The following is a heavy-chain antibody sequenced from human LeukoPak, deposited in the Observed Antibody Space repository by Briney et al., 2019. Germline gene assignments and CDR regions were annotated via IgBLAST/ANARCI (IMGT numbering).Heavy chain of an antibody. CDR2: ISSSGSTI. V-gene: IGHV3-48*03. J-gene: IGHJ4*02. CDR1: GFTFSSYE. Sequence: GGSLRLSCAASGFTFSSYEMNWVRQAPGKGLEWVSYISSSGSTIYYADSVKGRFTISRDNAKNSPYLQMNSLRAEDTAVNYCARDLGRWFGEIDYWGQGTLVTVSS. CDR3: ARDLGRWFGEIDY. D-gene: IGHD3-10*01.